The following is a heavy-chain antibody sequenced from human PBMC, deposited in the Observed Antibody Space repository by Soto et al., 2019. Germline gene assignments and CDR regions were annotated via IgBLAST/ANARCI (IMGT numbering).Heavy chain of an antibody. CDR1: GGSISSYY. J-gene: IGHJ4*02. D-gene: IGHD5-18*01. V-gene: IGHV4-59*08. Sequence: QVQLQESGPGLVKPSETLSLTCTVSGGSISSYYWGWIRQPPGKGLEWIGYIYYSGTTNYNPSLNSLAAISVDTSKNQLSLNLSSVSAADTAVYYCARRYGYSFDYWGQGTLVTVSS. CDR2: IYYSGTT. CDR3: ARRYGYSFDY.